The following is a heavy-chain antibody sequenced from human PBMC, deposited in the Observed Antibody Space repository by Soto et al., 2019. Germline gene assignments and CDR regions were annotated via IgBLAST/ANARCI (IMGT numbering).Heavy chain of an antibody. CDR2: ISRSGGST. D-gene: IGHD6-19*01. V-gene: IGHV3-23*01. J-gene: IGHJ3*02. Sequence: GGSLRLSCAASGFTFSSYAMSWVRQAPGKGLEWVSGISRSGGSTYYADSVKGRFTISRDNAKNTLYLQMNSLRAEDTAVYYCASGSSGGPLDAFDIWGQGTMVTVSS. CDR1: GFTFSSYA. CDR3: ASGSSGGPLDAFDI.